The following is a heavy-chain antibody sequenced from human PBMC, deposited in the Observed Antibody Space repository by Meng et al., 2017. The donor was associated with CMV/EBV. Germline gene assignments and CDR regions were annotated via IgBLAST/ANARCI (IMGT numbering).Heavy chain of an antibody. V-gene: IGHV3-30*04. CDR2: ISYDGSNK. D-gene: IGHD3-3*01. Sequence: GESLKISCAASGFTFSSYAMHWVRQAPGKGLEWVAVISYDGSNKYYADSVKGRFTISRDNSKNTLYLQMNSLRAEDTAVYYCAKRDYDFWSGLDYWGQGTLVTVSS. J-gene: IGHJ4*02. CDR3: AKRDYDFWSGLDY. CDR1: GFTFSSYA.